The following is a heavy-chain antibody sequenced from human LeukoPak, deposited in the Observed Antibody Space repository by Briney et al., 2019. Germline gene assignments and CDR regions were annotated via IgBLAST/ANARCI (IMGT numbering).Heavy chain of an antibody. V-gene: IGHV3-23*01. D-gene: IGHD6-19*01. J-gene: IGHJ4*02. CDR2: ITGTGGST. CDR1: GFITHTYA. CDR3: AKDLEEWLVRGRYFDS. Sequence: GGSLRLSCAASGFITHTYAMTWVRQAPGKGLEWVSSITGTGGSTYYADSVRGRFTISRDNSKNIVSLQMNSLRAEDTAVYYCAKDLEEWLVRGRYFDSWGQGTLVTVSS.